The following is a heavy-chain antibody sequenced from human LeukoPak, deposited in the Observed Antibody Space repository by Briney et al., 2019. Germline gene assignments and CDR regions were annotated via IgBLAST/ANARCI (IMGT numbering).Heavy chain of an antibody. Sequence: GGSLRLSCAASGFTFSSYAMSWVRQAPGKGLEWVSAISGSGGSTYYADSVKGRFTISRDNSKNTLYLQMNSLRAEDTAVYYCAKDGCSGGSCSREFDYWGQGTLVTVSS. J-gene: IGHJ4*02. V-gene: IGHV3-23*01. CDR1: GFTFSSYA. CDR2: ISGSGGST. D-gene: IGHD2-15*01. CDR3: AKDGCSGGSCSREFDY.